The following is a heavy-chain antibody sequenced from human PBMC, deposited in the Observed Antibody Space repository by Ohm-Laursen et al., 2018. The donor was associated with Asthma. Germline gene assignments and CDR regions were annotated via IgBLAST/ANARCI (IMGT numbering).Heavy chain of an antibody. D-gene: IGHD3-22*01. V-gene: IGHV1-2*06. CDR1: GYTFTGYY. CDR3: ARARPLVGYYDSSGYYS. J-gene: IGHJ4*02. CDR2: INPNSGGT. Sequence: ASVKVSCKASGYTFTGYYMHWVRQAPGQGLEWMGRINPNSGGTNYAQKFQGRVTMTRDTSISTAYMELSRLRSDDTAVHYCARARPLVGYYDSSGYYSWGQGTLVTVSS.